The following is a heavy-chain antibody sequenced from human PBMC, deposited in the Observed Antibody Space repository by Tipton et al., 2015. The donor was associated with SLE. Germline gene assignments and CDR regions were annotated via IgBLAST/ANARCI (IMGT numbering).Heavy chain of an antibody. CDR3: ASSLRLWFGEGDAFDI. CDR2: IFYSGST. CDR1: GGSISSHH. V-gene: IGHV4-59*11. J-gene: IGHJ3*02. D-gene: IGHD3-10*01. Sequence: TLSLTCTVSGGSISSHHWSWIRQPPGKGLEWIGYIFYSGSTNYNPSLKSRVTISVDTSKNQFSLKLSSVTAADTAVYYCASSLRLWFGEGDAFDIWGQGKMVTVSS.